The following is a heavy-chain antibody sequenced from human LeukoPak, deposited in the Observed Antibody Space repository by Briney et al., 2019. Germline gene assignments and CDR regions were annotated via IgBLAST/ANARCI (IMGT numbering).Heavy chain of an antibody. V-gene: IGHV3-9*01. CDR1: GLTFDDYA. CDR3: AKDENGGNFGVDY. D-gene: IGHD4-23*01. CDR2: ISLNSGSI. Sequence: GRSLRLSCGAFGLTFDDYAMHWGGRAPGKGLEGVSGISLNSGSIGYADSVKGRFTISRDNAKNSLYLQMNSLRAEDTALYYCAKDENGGNFGVDYWGQGTLVTVSS. J-gene: IGHJ4*02.